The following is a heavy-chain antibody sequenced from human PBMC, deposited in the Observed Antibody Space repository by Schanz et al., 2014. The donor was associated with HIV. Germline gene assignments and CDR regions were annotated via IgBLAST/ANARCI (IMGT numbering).Heavy chain of an antibody. CDR3: TRLHYYYDRSGFSFDC. J-gene: IGHJ4*02. V-gene: IGHV1-2*02. Sequence: QVQLVQSGAELKKPGASVKVSCKASGYTFTSYYIHWVRQAPGQGLEGMGWINPNSGGTNLAQKFVGRVTMTIDRYITSASMELSRLNSDDTAMYFCTRLHYYYDRSGFSFDCWGQGTLVTVSS. CDR2: INPNSGGT. CDR1: GYTFTSYY. D-gene: IGHD3-22*01.